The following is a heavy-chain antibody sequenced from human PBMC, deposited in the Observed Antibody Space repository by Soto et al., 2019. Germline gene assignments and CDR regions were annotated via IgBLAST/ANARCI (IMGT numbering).Heavy chain of an antibody. V-gene: IGHV3-23*01. CDR1: GFTFSTYV. J-gene: IGHJ3*02. CDR3: ARRAKTATTNWGAFDI. D-gene: IGHD1-7*01. CDR2: ISYSADKT. Sequence: EVQLLESGGGLVQPGGSLRLSCAASGFTFSTYVMNWVRQAPGKGLEWVSTISYSADKTFYADSVKGRFTISRDNSRDTLFLQMNSLRADDAVLYYCARRAKTATTNWGAFDIWGQGTMVTVSS.